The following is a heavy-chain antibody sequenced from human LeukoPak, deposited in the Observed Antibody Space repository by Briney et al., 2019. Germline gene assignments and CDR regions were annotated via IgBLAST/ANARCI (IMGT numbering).Heavy chain of an antibody. CDR2: IRYDGSNK. D-gene: IGHD5-18*01. CDR3: AKERDTAMVTIDY. CDR1: GFTFSSYG. V-gene: IGHV3-30*02. J-gene: IGHJ4*02. Sequence: GGSLRLSCAASGFTFSSYGMHWVRQAPGKGLEWVAFIRYDGSNKYYADSVKGRFTISRDSSKNTLYLQMNSLRAEDTAVYYCAKERDTAMVTIDYWGQGTLVTVSS.